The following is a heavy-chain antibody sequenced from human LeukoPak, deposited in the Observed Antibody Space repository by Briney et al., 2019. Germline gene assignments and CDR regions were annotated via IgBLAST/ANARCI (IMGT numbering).Heavy chain of an antibody. V-gene: IGHV1-2*02. CDR3: ARVFYCSGGICYLNS. J-gene: IGHJ4*02. Sequence: ASVTVSCKASVYTFTGYYIHWVRQAPGQGLEWMGWINPNSGGTSYAQKFQGRVTMTRDTSITTAYMELSGLRFDDTAVYYCARVFYCSGGICYLNSWGQGTLVTVSS. D-gene: IGHD2-8*02. CDR2: INPNSGGT. CDR1: VYTFTGYY.